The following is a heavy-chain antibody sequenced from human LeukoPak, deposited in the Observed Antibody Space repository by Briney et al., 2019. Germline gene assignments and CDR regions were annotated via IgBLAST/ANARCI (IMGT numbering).Heavy chain of an antibody. Sequence: ASVKVSCKASGGTFSNYAISWVRQAPGQGLEWMGGIIPILGTVDYAQKFQGRVTITADESTTTAYMELSSLRSEDTAVYYCARLYGSGSYYFDFWGQGTLVTVSS. D-gene: IGHD3-10*01. CDR1: GGTFSNYA. CDR2: IIPILGTV. V-gene: IGHV1-69*01. J-gene: IGHJ4*02. CDR3: ARLYGSGSYYFDF.